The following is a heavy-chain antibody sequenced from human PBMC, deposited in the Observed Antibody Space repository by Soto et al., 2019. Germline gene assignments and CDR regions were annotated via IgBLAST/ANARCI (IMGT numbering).Heavy chain of an antibody. CDR2: IYSGGSA. V-gene: IGHV3-66*04. CDR1: GFTVSSNY. Sequence: EVQLVESGGGLVQPGGSLRLSCAASGFTVSSNYMSWVRQAPGKGLEWVSVIYSGGSAYYADSVKGRSTISRDDSKNTLYLQMTSLRAEDTAGYYCGRRGYSYGGGSVDYWCQVTLVSVSS. CDR3: GRRGYSYGGGSVDY. J-gene: IGHJ4*02. D-gene: IGHD5-18*01.